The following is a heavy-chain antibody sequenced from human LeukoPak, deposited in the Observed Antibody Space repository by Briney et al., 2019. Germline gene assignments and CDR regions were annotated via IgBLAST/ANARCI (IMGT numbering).Heavy chain of an antibody. CDR3: AREESGYSLDY. CDR1: GFTFSSYA. V-gene: IGHV3-64*01. D-gene: IGHD5-18*01. Sequence: GGSLRLSCAASGFTFSSYAMHWVRQAPGKGLEYVSAISSNGGSTYYANSVKGRFTISRDNSKNTLYLQMGSLRAEDMAVYYCAREESGYSLDYWGQGTLVTVSS. J-gene: IGHJ4*02. CDR2: ISSNGGST.